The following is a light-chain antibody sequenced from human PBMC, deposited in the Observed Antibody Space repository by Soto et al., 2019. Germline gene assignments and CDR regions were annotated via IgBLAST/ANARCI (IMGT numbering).Light chain of an antibody. CDR3: QQYGSSGT. CDR2: GAS. V-gene: IGKV3-20*01. Sequence: EIVLTQSPGTLSLSPGARAPLSCRASQSVSNNYLAWYQQKPGQAPRLLIYGASNRATGIPDRFSGSGSGTDFTLTISRLEPGDFAVYYCQQYGSSGTFGQGTKVDIK. CDR1: QSVSNNY. J-gene: IGKJ1*01.